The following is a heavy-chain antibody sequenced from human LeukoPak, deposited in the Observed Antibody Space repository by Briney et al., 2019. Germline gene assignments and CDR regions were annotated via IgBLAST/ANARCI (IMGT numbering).Heavy chain of an antibody. CDR3: ARDARYYDSSGYSDY. CDR1: GFTFSSYS. Sequence: GGSLRLSCAASGFTFSSYSMNWVRQAPGKGLEWVSSISSSSSYIYYADSVKGRFTISRDNAKNSLYLQMNSLRAEDTAVYYCARDARYYDSSGYSDYWGQGTLVTVPS. CDR2: ISSSSSYI. J-gene: IGHJ4*02. V-gene: IGHV3-21*01. D-gene: IGHD3-22*01.